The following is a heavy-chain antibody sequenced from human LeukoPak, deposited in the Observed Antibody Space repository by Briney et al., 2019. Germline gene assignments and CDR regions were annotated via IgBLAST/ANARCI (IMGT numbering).Heavy chain of an antibody. CDR3: AKACEVGATLAAFDI. J-gene: IGHJ3*02. CDR1: GFTFDDYA. Sequence: GGSLRLSCAASGFTFDDYAMHWVRQAPGKGLEWVSGISWNSGSIGYADSVKGRFTISRDNAKNSLYLQMNSLRAEDTALYYCAKACEVGATLAAFDIWGQGTMDTVSS. CDR2: ISWNSGSI. V-gene: IGHV3-9*01. D-gene: IGHD1-26*01.